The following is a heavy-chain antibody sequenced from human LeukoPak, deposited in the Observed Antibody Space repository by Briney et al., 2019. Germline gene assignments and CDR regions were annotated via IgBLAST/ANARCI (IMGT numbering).Heavy chain of an antibody. CDR1: GGSFSGYF. J-gene: IGHJ5*02. Sequence: PSETLSLTCAVYGGSFSGYFWSWIRQPPGKGLEWIGEINDSGSIHYNPSFKGRLTISVDTSKNQFSLELSSVTAADTAVYYCARGKGYSDYIAWFDPWGQGTLVTVSS. CDR2: INDSGSI. D-gene: IGHD4-11*01. V-gene: IGHV4-34*01. CDR3: ARGKGYSDYIAWFDP.